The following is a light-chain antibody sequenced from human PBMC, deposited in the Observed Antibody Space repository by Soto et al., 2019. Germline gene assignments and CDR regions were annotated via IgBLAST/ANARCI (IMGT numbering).Light chain of an antibody. CDR3: QRYNSVPNT. CDR2: GAS. CDR1: QGISSY. Sequence: DIQMTQSPSSLSASVGDRVTITCRASQGISSYLAWYQQKPGKVPKLLIYGASTLHSGVPSRFGGSGSGTDFTLTINSLQPEDVATYYCQRYNSVPNTFGPGTKVDIK. V-gene: IGKV1-27*01. J-gene: IGKJ3*01.